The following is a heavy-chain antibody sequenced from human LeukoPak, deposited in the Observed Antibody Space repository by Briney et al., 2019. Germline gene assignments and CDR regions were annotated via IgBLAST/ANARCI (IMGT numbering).Heavy chain of an antibody. Sequence: KPGGSLRLSCAASGFTFSSYSMNWVRQAPGKGLEWVSSISSSSSYIYYADSVKGRFTISRDNAKNSLYLQMNSLRAEDTAVYYCVRVPAVAVVFDYWGQGTLVTVSS. J-gene: IGHJ4*02. CDR3: VRVPAVAVVFDY. CDR2: ISSSSSYI. V-gene: IGHV3-21*01. D-gene: IGHD6-19*01. CDR1: GFTFSSYS.